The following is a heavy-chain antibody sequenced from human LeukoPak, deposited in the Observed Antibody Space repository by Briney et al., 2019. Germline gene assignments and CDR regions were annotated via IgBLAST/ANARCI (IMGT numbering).Heavy chain of an antibody. J-gene: IGHJ4*02. CDR3: ASKYGDYAPYHFDN. V-gene: IGHV1-69*05. D-gene: IGHD4-17*01. Sequence: SVRVSCKASGGTFSSSVINWVRQAPGQGLEWMGRIIPVYGAPKFAQKFQGRVTITTDESTRTAYMELSSLRSEDTAVYYCASKYGDYAPYHFDNWGQGTLVTVSS. CDR2: IIPVYGAP. CDR1: GGTFSSSV.